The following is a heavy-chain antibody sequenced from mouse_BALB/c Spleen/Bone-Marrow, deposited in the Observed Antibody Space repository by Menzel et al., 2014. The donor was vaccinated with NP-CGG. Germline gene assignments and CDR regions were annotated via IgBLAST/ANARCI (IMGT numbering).Heavy chain of an antibody. CDR3: ARWDYGYY. CDR1: GYSFTGYY. D-gene: IGHD1-2*01. Sequence: VQLQQSGPDLVKPGASVKISCKAPGYSFTGYYMHWLKQSHGKSLEWIGRINPNNGDTHYNQRFKGKAILTVDKSSSTAYMELHSLTSEDSAVYYCARWDYGYYWAQGTTLTVSS. CDR2: INPNNGDT. J-gene: IGHJ2*01. V-gene: IGHV1-37*01.